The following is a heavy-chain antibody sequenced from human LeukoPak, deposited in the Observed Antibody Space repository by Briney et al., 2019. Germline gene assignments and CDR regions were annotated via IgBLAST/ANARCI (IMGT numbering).Heavy chain of an antibody. CDR3: ARDACSSTSCPYYFDY. J-gene: IGHJ4*02. CDR1: GGSFSGYY. Sequence: SETLSLTCAVYGGSFSGYYWSWIRQPPGKGLEWIGYIYYSGSTNYNPSLKSRVTISVDTSKNQFSLKLSSVTAADTAVYYCARDACSSTSCPYYFDYWGQGTLVTVSS. D-gene: IGHD2-2*01. CDR2: IYYSGST. V-gene: IGHV4-59*01.